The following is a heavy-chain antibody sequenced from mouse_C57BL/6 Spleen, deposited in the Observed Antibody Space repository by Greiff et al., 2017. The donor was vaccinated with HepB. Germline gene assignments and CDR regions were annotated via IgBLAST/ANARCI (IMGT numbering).Heavy chain of an antibody. Sequence: EVQLQQSGAELERPGASVKLSCTASGFNIKDDYMHWVKQRPEQGLEWIGWIDPENGDTEYASKFQGKATITADTSSNTAYLQLSSLTSEDTAVYYCTGLTGGYWGQGTTLTVSS. CDR3: TGLTGGY. J-gene: IGHJ2*01. D-gene: IGHD4-1*01. CDR2: IDPENGDT. V-gene: IGHV14-4*01. CDR1: GFNIKDDY.